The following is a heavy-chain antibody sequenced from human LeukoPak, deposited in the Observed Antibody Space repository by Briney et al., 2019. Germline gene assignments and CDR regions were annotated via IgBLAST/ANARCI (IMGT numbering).Heavy chain of an antibody. CDR3: ARDPLWFGDNYFDY. J-gene: IGHJ4*02. V-gene: IGHV1-2*02. D-gene: IGHD3-10*01. CDR2: INPNSGGT. Sequence: ASVKVSCKASGYTFTGYYMHWVRQAPGQGLEWMGWINPNSGGTNYAQKFQGRVTMTRDTSISTAYMELSRLRSDDTAAYYCARDPLWFGDNYFDYWGQGTLVTVSS. CDR1: GYTFTGYY.